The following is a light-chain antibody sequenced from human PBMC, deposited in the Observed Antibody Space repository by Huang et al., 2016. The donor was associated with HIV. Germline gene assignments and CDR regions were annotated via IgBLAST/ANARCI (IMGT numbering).Light chain of an antibody. CDR1: PSVGRD. Sequence: EIVLTQSPATLSVSPGARATLSCRASPSVGRDLAWYQHRPGPAPRLLIYSASTRDNGIPARFSGSGYGTDFILTVSSLQSEDFALYYCQQYRDWPPYTFGQGTKLEIK. V-gene: IGKV3-15*01. CDR2: SAS. J-gene: IGKJ2*01. CDR3: QQYRDWPPYT.